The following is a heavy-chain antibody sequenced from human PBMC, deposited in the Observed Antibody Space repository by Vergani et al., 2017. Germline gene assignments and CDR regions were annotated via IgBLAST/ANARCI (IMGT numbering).Heavy chain of an antibody. Sequence: EVQLVESGGGLIHPGGSLRLSCEGSGFSFSGYWMHWVRQSPEKGLVWVSRIKSDGSITNYADSVKGRFTSSRDNAKNTLYLEMNSLRGDDTAIYYCVRCRXSCPCFMSNWFDSWGQGTLVTVSS. CDR1: GFSFSGYW. V-gene: IGHV3-74*01. CDR2: IKSDGSIT. CDR3: VRCRXSCPCFMSNWFDS. J-gene: IGHJ5*01. D-gene: IGHD2-15*01.